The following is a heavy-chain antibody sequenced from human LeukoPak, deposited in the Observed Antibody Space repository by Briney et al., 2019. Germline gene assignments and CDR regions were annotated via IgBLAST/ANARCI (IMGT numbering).Heavy chain of an antibody. CDR2: IYYRLST. CDR3: ARGLNWLDP. Sequence: PSETLSLTCSLSGDSINSFYWSWIRQPPGKGLEWIGSIYYRLSTNYNPSLKSRLTISLDTSKNQLSLKLSSVTAADTAVYYCARGLNWLDPWGQGILVTVPS. CDR1: GDSINSFY. V-gene: IGHV4-59*01. J-gene: IGHJ5*02.